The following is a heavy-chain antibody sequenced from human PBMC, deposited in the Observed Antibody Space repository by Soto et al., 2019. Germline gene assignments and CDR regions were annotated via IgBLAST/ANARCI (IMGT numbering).Heavy chain of an antibody. CDR3: ARGIKLVLLWFGETSPFDY. Sequence: ASVKVSCKASGYTFTSYYMHWVRQAPGQGLEWMGIINPSGGSTSYAQKFQGRVTMTRDTSTSTVYMELSSLRSEDTAVYYCARGIKLVLLWFGETSPFDYWGQGTLVTVSS. D-gene: IGHD3-10*01. CDR2: INPSGGST. CDR1: GYTFTSYY. J-gene: IGHJ4*02. V-gene: IGHV1-46*01.